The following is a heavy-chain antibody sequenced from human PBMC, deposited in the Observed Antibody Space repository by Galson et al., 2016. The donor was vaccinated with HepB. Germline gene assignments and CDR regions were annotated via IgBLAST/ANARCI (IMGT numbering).Heavy chain of an antibody. J-gene: IGHJ6*04. D-gene: IGHD3-9*01. CDR3: ARGEFDCVGGTCHYYGMDV. CDR1: GLTFSRCD. V-gene: IGHV3-13*01. CDR2: IGTAGDT. Sequence: SLRLSCAASGLTFSRCDMHWVRQATGKGLEWVSAIGTAGDTYYPGSVRGRFTISRENSKNSLYLQMNSLTAGDTAVYYCARGEFDCVGGTCHYYGMDVWGKGTTVTVSS.